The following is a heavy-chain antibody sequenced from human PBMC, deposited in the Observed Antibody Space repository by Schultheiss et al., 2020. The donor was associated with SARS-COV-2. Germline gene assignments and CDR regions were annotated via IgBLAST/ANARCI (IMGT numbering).Heavy chain of an antibody. CDR1: GGSISSSNW. J-gene: IGHJ3*02. CDR2: IYHSGSN. CDR3: ARVNYYDSSDAFDI. Sequence: SETLSLTCAVSGGSISSSNWWSWVLQPPGKGLEWIGEIYHSGSNKYNPSLKSRVTISVDKSKNQFSLKLSSVTAADTAVYYCARVNYYDSSDAFDIWGQGTMVTVSS. V-gene: IGHV4-4*02. D-gene: IGHD3-22*01.